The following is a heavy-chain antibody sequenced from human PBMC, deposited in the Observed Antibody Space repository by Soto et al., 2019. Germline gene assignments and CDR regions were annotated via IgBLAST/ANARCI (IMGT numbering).Heavy chain of an antibody. D-gene: IGHD2-15*01. V-gene: IGHV3-21*01. CDR2: ISSTSTYI. CDR3: AVLAATAHFDY. Sequence: EVQLVESGGGLVKPGGSPRLSCAASGFSFSDYTFNWVRQAPGKGLEWVSSISSTSTYIYYADSVKGRFSISRDNARNSLYLQLSSLRAEDTAVYYCAVLAATAHFDYWGQGTLVTVSS. J-gene: IGHJ4*02. CDR1: GFSFSDYT.